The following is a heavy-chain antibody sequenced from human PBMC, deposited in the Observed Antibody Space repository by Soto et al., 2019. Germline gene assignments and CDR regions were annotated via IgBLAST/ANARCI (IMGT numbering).Heavy chain of an antibody. Sequence: SETLSLTCTVSGGSISSYYWSWIRQPPGKGLEWIGYIYYSGSTNYNPSLKGRVTISVDTSKNQFSLKLSSVTAADTAVYYCARAYCSGGSCYTDYYYMDVWGKGTTVTVSS. D-gene: IGHD2-15*01. CDR1: GGSISSYY. V-gene: IGHV4-59*08. CDR2: IYYSGST. J-gene: IGHJ6*03. CDR3: ARAYCSGGSCYTDYYYMDV.